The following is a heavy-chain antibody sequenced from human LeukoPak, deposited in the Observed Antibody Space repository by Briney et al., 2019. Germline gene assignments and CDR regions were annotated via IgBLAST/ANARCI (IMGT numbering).Heavy chain of an antibody. D-gene: IGHD3-16*01. J-gene: IGHJ4*02. CDR1: GFTFSRYS. CDR3: TRDGSNGYHPLGWFDY. Sequence: GGSLRLSCAASGFTFSRYSMNWVRQAPGKGLEWVSSISISSNYIYYADSVKGRFTISRDNAKNSLYLQMNSLRAEDTAVYYCTRDGSNGYHPLGWFDYWGQGTLVTVSS. CDR2: ISISSNYI. V-gene: IGHV3-21*04.